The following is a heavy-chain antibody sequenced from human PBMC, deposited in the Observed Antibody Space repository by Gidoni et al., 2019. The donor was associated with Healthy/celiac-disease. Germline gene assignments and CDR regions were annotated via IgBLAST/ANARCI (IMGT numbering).Heavy chain of an antibody. CDR2: INHSGST. J-gene: IGHJ5*02. CDR1: GGSFSGYY. CDR3: ARGYTSGWYSS. V-gene: IGHV4-34*01. Sequence: QVQLQQWGAGLLKPSETLSLTCAVSGGSFSGYYWSWIRQPPGKGLEWIGEINHSGSTNSNPSLKSRVTISVDTSKNQFSLKMSSVTAADTAVYYCARGYTSGWYSSWGQGTLVTVSS. D-gene: IGHD6-19*01.